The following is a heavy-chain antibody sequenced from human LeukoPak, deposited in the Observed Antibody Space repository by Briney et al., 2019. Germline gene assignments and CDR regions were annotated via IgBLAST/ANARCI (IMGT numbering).Heavy chain of an antibody. J-gene: IGHJ4*02. CDR2: INTNTGNP. V-gene: IGHV7-4-1*02. Sequence: ASVKVSCKASGYTFTSYAMNWVRQAPGQGLEWMGWINTNTGNPTYAQGFTGRFVFSLDTSVSTAYLQISSLKAEDTAVYYCARDRNYYGSGSYYNYYFDYWGQGTLVTVSS. CDR3: ARDRNYYGSGSYYNYYFDY. CDR1: GYTFTSYA. D-gene: IGHD3-10*01.